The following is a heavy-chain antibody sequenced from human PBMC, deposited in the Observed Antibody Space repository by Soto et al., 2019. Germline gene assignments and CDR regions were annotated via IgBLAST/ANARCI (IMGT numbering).Heavy chain of an antibody. Sequence: GGSLRLSCVASGFTFSRYIMSWVRQAPGKGLEWVSTINSNGGSTYYADSVKGRFTVSRDNSRNSLYLQMNSLRAEDTAVYYWARVPDLNYCSRTSCLYYFDYWGQGGLVTVSS. CDR1: GFTFSRYI. J-gene: IGHJ4*02. CDR2: INSNGGST. CDR3: ARVPDLNYCSRTSCLYYFDY. D-gene: IGHD2-2*01. V-gene: IGHV3-23*01.